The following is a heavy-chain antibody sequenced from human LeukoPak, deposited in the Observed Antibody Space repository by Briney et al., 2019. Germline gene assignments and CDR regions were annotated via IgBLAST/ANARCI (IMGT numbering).Heavy chain of an antibody. Sequence: ASVKVSCKASGYTFTSYYIHWVRQAPGQGLEWMGIINPSGGSTSYAQKFQGRVTITADKSTSTAYMELSSLRSEDTAVYYCARGHPRVGLNYYMDVWGKGTTVTVSS. D-gene: IGHD2-15*01. J-gene: IGHJ6*03. CDR2: INPSGGST. CDR1: GYTFTSYY. CDR3: ARGHPRVGLNYYMDV. V-gene: IGHV1-46*01.